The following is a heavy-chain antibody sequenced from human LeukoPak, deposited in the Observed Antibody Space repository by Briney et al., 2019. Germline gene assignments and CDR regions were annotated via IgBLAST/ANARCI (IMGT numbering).Heavy chain of an antibody. J-gene: IGHJ4*02. D-gene: IGHD6-19*01. Sequence: GGSLRLSCAASGFTFDDYTMHWVRQTPGKSLEWVSLITWDSGTTYYKDSVKGRFTISRDNSKNSLYLQMNSLRTEDTALYYCAKGYSSGWYPFDYWGQGTLVTVSS. CDR3: AKGYSSGWYPFDY. V-gene: IGHV3-43*01. CDR1: GFTFDDYT. CDR2: ITWDSGTT.